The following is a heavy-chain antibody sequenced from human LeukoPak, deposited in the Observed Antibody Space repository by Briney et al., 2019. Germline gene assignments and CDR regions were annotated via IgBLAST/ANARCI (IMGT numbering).Heavy chain of an antibody. D-gene: IGHD3-22*01. CDR1: GGSFSGYY. J-gene: IGHJ4*02. V-gene: IGHV4-34*01. CDR2: INHSGST. CDR3: ARRRITMIVVVIWRSYFDY. Sequence: SETLSLTCAVYGGSFSGYYWSWIRQPPGKGLEWIGGINHSGSTNYNPSLKSRVTISVDTSKNQFSLKLSSVTAADTAVYYCARRRITMIVVVIWRSYFDYWGQGTLVTVSS.